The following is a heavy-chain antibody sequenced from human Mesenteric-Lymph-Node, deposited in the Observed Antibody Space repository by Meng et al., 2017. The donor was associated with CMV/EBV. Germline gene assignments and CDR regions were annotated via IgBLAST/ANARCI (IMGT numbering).Heavy chain of an antibody. CDR1: GFTFSDYT. D-gene: IGHD3-9*01. CDR3: ARGSGYDIVTGLYSRGEDALEV. CDR2: ISTDGFFK. V-gene: IGHV3-30-3*01. J-gene: IGHJ3*01. Sequence: GESLKISCAASGFTFSDYTMHWVRHLPGKGLEWVAVISTDGFFKEYAESVKGRFTLSRDNSKNTVYLQMNSLGAEDTAVYYCARGSGYDIVTGLYSRGEDALEVWGQGTLVTVSS.